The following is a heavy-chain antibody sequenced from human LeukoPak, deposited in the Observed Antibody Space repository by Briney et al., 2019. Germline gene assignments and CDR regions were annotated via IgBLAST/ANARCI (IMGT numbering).Heavy chain of an antibody. CDR1: GFTFSSYS. Sequence: GGSLRLSCAASGFTFSSYSMNWVRQAPGKGLEWVSAISGSGGSTYYADSVKGRFTISRDNSKNTVYLQMNSLRAEDTAVYYCAKESSGTLFYFDYWGQGTLVTVSS. CDR2: ISGSGGST. CDR3: AKESSGTLFYFDY. D-gene: IGHD6-25*01. V-gene: IGHV3-23*01. J-gene: IGHJ4*02.